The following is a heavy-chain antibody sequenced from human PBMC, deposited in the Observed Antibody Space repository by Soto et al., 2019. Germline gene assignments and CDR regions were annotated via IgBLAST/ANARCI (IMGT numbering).Heavy chain of an antibody. D-gene: IGHD3-22*01. CDR2: IYHSGST. CDR1: GGSINSYW. J-gene: IGHJ5*02. V-gene: IGHV4-4*02. Sequence: PSETLSLTCTVSGGSINSYWWSWVRQPPGKGLEWIGEIYHSGSTNYNPSLKSRVTISVDKSKNQFSLKLSSVTAADTAVYYCARVGGITMIVENWFDPWGQGTLVTVSS. CDR3: ARVGGITMIVENWFDP.